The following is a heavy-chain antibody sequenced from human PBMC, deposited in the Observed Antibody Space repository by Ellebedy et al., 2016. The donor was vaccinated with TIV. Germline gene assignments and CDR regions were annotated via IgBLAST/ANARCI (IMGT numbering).Heavy chain of an antibody. Sequence: PGGSLRLSCAASGFTFSSYAMNWVRQAPGKGLEWVSTIYSSGGTTYYADSVKGRFTISRDNSKNTLYLQMNSLRSEDTAVYYCARSRSGGWLHTPDYWGQGTLVIVSS. CDR3: ARSRSGGWLHTPDY. J-gene: IGHJ4*02. CDR2: IYSSGGTT. CDR1: GFTFSSYA. V-gene: IGHV3-23*01. D-gene: IGHD6-19*01.